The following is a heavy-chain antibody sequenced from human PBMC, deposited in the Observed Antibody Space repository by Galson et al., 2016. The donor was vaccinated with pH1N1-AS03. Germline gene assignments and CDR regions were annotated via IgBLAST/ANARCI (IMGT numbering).Heavy chain of an antibody. CDR2: MYYSGNT. CDR1: GGSIKTDGYY. D-gene: IGHD6-19*01. J-gene: IGHJ3*02. V-gene: IGHV4-31*03. Sequence: TLSLPCTVSGGSIKTDGYYWSWIRQHPGKGLEWIGFMYYSGNTYSNPSLKSRVIISVDTSKNQFSLRLTSVTAADTAVYYCARRDAVAGTWGAFDIWGQGTMVTVSS. CDR3: ARRDAVAGTWGAFDI.